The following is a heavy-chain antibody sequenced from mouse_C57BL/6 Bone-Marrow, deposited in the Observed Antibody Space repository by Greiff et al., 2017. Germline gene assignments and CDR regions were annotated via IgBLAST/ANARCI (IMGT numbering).Heavy chain of an antibody. CDR1: GYTFTSYW. J-gene: IGHJ1*03. Sequence: VQLQQPGAELVKPGASVKLSCKASGYTFTSYWMHWVKQRPGPGLEWIGMIHPNSGSTNYNETFKSKATLTVDKSSSTAYMQLSSLTSEDSAVYYCNYGGYYVLGYFDVWGTGTTVTVAS. V-gene: IGHV1-64*01. D-gene: IGHD2-3*01. CDR3: NYGGYYVLGYFDV. CDR2: IHPNSGST.